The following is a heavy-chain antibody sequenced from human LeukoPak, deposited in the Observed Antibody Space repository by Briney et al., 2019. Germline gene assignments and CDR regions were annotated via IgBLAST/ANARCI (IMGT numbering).Heavy chain of an antibody. D-gene: IGHD6-13*01. CDR1: GGSISNYW. J-gene: IGHJ4*02. CDR3: ARGYSTSGNYFDY. Sequence: SETLSLTCTVSGGSISNYWWSWIRQPPGKGLEWIGYVFDSGGTNYNPSLKSRVTISVDTSKKQFSLKLGSVTAADTAVYYCARGYSTSGNYFDYWGQGTLVTVSS. V-gene: IGHV4-59*01. CDR2: VFDSGGT.